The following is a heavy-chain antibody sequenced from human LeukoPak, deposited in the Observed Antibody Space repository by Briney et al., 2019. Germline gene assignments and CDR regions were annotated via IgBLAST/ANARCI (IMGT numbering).Heavy chain of an antibody. Sequence: GGSLRLSCAASGFSFSNYWMHWVRQAPGKGLVWVSRINSDGSSTTYADSVKGRFTISRDNAKNTLYLQMNSLRAEDTAVYYCARERNLVTTTPLYYYYYYMDVWGKGTTVTVSS. J-gene: IGHJ6*03. CDR2: INSDGSST. D-gene: IGHD4-11*01. CDR1: GFSFSNYW. CDR3: ARERNLVTTTPLYYYYYYMDV. V-gene: IGHV3-74*01.